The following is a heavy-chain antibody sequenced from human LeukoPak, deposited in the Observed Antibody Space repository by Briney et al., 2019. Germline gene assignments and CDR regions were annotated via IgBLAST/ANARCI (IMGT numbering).Heavy chain of an antibody. D-gene: IGHD3-3*01. CDR1: GFTFSSYG. CDR2: ISYDGSNK. Sequence: PGGSLRLSCAASGFTFSSYGMHWVRQAPGKGLEWVAVISYDGSNKYYADSVKGRFTISRDNSKNTLCLQMNSLRAEDTAVYYCAKGDPITIFGVVILGYGMDVWGQGTTVTVSS. CDR3: AKGDPITIFGVVILGYGMDV. V-gene: IGHV3-30*18. J-gene: IGHJ6*02.